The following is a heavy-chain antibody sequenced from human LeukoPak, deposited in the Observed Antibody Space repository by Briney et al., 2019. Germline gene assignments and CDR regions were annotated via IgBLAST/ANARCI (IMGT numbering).Heavy chain of an antibody. D-gene: IGHD2-2*01. CDR2: IRYDGSNK. V-gene: IGHV3-30*02. CDR3: ALVQGYCSSTSCYGYFYY. Sequence: PGGSLSLYCAASRFTFNSYGMHWLRQAPGKGLEGVAFIRYDGSNKYYADSVKGRFTISRDNSKNTLYLQMNSLRAEDTAVYYCALVQGYCSSTSCYGYFYYWGQRTLVTVSS. CDR1: RFTFNSYG. J-gene: IGHJ4*02.